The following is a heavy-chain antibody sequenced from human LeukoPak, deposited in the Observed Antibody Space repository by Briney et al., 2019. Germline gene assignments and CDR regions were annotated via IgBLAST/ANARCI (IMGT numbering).Heavy chain of an antibody. CDR3: ARGRRSGAYPFDY. Sequence: ASVKVSCKASGGTFSSYAISWVRQAPGQGLEWMGRIIPILGIANYAQKFQGRVTMTRNTSISTAYMELSGLRSEDTAVYYCARGRRSGAYPFDYWGQGTLVTVSS. CDR1: GGTFSSYA. V-gene: IGHV1-69*04. D-gene: IGHD2-15*01. J-gene: IGHJ4*02. CDR2: IIPILGIA.